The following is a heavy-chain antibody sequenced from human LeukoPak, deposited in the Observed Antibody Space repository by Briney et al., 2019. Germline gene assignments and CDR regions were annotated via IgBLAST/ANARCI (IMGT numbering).Heavy chain of an antibody. D-gene: IGHD5-18*01. CDR2: INPSGGST. CDR3: AREFVDTAMDYYFDY. J-gene: IGHJ4*01. CDR1: GYTFTSYY. V-gene: IGHV1-46*01. Sequence: GASVKVSCKASGYTFTSYYMHWVRQAPGQGLEWMGIINPSGGSTSYAQKFQGRVTMTRDTSTSTVYMKLSSLRSEDTAVYYCAREFVDTAMDYYFDYWGQGTLVTVSS.